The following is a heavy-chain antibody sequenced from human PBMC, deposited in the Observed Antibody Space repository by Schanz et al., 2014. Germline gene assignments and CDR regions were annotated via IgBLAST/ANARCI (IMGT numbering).Heavy chain of an antibody. Sequence: QVQLQQWGAGLLKPSETLSLSCAVYSGSFSGYFWSWIRQSPGKGLQWIGEIHHSGSIIYNPSLRSGVTISMDTSKNQFFLKVTSVTAADTAVYYCARHLVNAYGMDVWGQGTAVTVSS. CDR3: ARHLVNAYGMDV. CDR1: SGSFSGYF. J-gene: IGHJ6*02. D-gene: IGHD3-3*02. CDR2: IHHSGSI. V-gene: IGHV4-34*01.